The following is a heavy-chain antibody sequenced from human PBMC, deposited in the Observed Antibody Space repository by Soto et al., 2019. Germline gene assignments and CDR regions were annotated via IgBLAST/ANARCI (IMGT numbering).Heavy chain of an antibody. CDR2: IIPISETT. CDR3: ARSQGSSTRLELYYYSYSGMDV. D-gene: IGHD2-2*01. J-gene: IGHJ6*02. V-gene: IGHV1-69*01. Sequence: QVQLVQSGAEVKKPGSSVKVSCKASGGTFSSYAISWVRQAPGQGLEWMGGIIPISETTNYAQKFQGRVTITADESKSTAYMELSSLRSEDTAVYYCARSQGSSTRLELYYYSYSGMDVWGQGTRVTVSS. CDR1: GGTFSSYA.